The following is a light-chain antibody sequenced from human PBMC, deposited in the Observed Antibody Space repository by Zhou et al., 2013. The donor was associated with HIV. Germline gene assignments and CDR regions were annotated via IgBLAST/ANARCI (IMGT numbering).Light chain of an antibody. J-gene: IGKJ1*01. CDR3: LQHHAYPRT. CDR1: QDIRGD. CDR2: AAS. V-gene: IGKV1-17*01. Sequence: DIQMTQSPSALSASVGDRVTITCRASQDIRGDLGWFQQKPGNPPKRLIYAASTLQSGVPSRFSARKSGTEFTLTISSLQPDDFATYYCLQHHAYPRTFGQGTKV.